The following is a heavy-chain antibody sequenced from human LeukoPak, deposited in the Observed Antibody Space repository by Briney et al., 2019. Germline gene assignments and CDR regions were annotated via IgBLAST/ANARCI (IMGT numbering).Heavy chain of an antibody. Sequence: GASVKVSCKASGYTFTSYGISWVRQAPGQGLEWMGWISVYNGNTNYAQKLQGRVTMTTDTSTSTAYMELRSLRSDDTAVYYCARDDFSSLGPTVFNYFDYWGQGTLVTVSS. D-gene: IGHD3/OR15-3a*01. CDR3: ARDDFSSLGPTVFNYFDY. J-gene: IGHJ4*02. CDR2: ISVYNGNT. CDR1: GYTFTSYG. V-gene: IGHV1-18*01.